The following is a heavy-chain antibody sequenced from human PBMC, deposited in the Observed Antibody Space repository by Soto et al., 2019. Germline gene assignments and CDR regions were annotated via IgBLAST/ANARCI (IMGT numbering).Heavy chain of an antibody. J-gene: IGHJ6*02. Sequence: QVQLVESGGGVVQPGRSLRLSCVASGFNFNNYTLHWVRQAPGNSLESVAVISFDGTTDYYADSVKGRFTVSRDNFKNILSLQMDSLRPEDTAVYYCARDNRDCSSFNCYNPGRVFGLDVWGQGTTVTVSS. CDR2: ISFDGTTD. CDR3: ARDNRDCSSFNCYNPGRVFGLDV. D-gene: IGHD2-2*02. V-gene: IGHV3-30-3*01. CDR1: GFNFNNYT.